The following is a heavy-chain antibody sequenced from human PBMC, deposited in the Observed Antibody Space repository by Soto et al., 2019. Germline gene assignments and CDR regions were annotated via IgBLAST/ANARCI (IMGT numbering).Heavy chain of an antibody. V-gene: IGHV3-53*04. CDR1: GFTVSSNY. CDR3: ARDSVRYYYGMDV. CDR2: IYSGGST. J-gene: IGHJ6*02. Sequence: EVQLVESGGGLVQPGGSLRLSCAASGFTVSSNYMSWVRQAPGKGLEWVSVIYSGGSTYYADSVKGRFTIPRHNSKNTLYLQMNSLRAEDTAVYYCARDSVRYYYGMDVWGQGTTVTVSS.